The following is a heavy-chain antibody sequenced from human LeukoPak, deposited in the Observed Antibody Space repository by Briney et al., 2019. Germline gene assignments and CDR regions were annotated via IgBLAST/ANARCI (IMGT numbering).Heavy chain of an antibody. D-gene: IGHD1-26*01. CDR3: ARGGASSRYFGY. V-gene: IGHV4-59*11. CDR2: VSYSGDT. J-gene: IGHJ4*02. Sequence: SETLSLTCTVSGGSISGHFWSWIRQPPGKGLEWIGFVSYSGDTNYSPSFNGRVTISLDTSKSQFSLNLNSVTAADKAVYFCARGGASSRYFGYWGQGTLVTVSS. CDR1: GGSISGHF.